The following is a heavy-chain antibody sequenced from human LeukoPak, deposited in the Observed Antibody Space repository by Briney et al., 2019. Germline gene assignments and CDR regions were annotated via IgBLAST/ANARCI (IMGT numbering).Heavy chain of an antibody. CDR2: IYPDDSDT. J-gene: IGHJ3*02. D-gene: IGHD3-22*01. Sequence: NRGESLKISCKASGYTFTTYWIGWVRQMPGKGLQWMGIIYPDDSDTRYSPSFQGQVTISADKSISTAYLQWGSLKASDTAMYYCARGYYDNSGLDASDIWGQGTMVTVSS. CDR1: GYTFTTYW. V-gene: IGHV5-51*01. CDR3: ARGYYDNSGLDASDI.